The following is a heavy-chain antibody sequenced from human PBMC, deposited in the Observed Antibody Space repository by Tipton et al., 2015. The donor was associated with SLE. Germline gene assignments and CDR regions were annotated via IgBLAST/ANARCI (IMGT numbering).Heavy chain of an antibody. CDR3: ARQAYYYDSSGYYEEYYFDD. CDR1: GFTFDDYA. J-gene: IGHJ4*02. D-gene: IGHD3-22*01. CDR2: ISWDGGST. V-gene: IGHV3-43D*04. Sequence: SLRLSCAASGFTFDDYAMHWVRQAPGKGLEWVSLISWDGGSTYYADSVKGRFTISRDNSKNSLYLQMNSLRAEDTALYYCARQAYYYDSSGYYEEYYFDDWGQGTLVTVSS.